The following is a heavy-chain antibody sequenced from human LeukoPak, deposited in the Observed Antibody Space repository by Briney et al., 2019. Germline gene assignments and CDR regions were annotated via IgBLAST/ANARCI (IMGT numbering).Heavy chain of an antibody. V-gene: IGHV1-18*01. CDR2: ISAYNGNA. J-gene: IGHJ6*02. D-gene: IGHD5-12*01. CDR3: ASIGQGSGYDPARDYYYGMDV. Sequence: ASVKVSCKASGYTFTGYGISWVRQAPGQGLEWMGWISAYNGNANYAQKLQGRVTMTTDTSTSTAYMELRSLRSDDTAVYYCASIGQGSGYDPARDYYYGMDVWGQGTTVTVSS. CDR1: GYTFTGYG.